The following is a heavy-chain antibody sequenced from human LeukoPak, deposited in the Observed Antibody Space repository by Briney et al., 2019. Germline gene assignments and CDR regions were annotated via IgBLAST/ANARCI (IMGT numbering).Heavy chain of an antibody. V-gene: IGHV3-30-3*01. D-gene: IGHD3-10*01. CDR3: ARGGPAITMVRGVNVYYFDY. J-gene: IGHJ4*02. CDR2: ISYDGSNK. Sequence: GGSLRLSCAASGFTFSSYAMHWVRQAPGKGLEWVAVISYDGSNKYYADSVQGRFTISRDNSKNTLYLQMNSLRAEDTAVYYCARGGPAITMVRGVNVYYFDYWGQGTLVTVSS. CDR1: GFTFSSYA.